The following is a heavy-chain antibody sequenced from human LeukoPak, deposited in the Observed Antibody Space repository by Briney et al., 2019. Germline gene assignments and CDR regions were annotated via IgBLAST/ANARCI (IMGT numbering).Heavy chain of an antibody. CDR3: AREPGYCSSTSCSNYYYYGMDV. Sequence: GSSVKVSCKASGGTFSSYAISWVRQAPGQGLEWMGGIIPIFGTANYAQKFQGRVTITADEPTSTAYMELSSLRSEDTAVYYCAREPGYCSSTSCSNYYYYGMDVWGQGTTVTVSS. D-gene: IGHD2-2*01. V-gene: IGHV1-69*01. CDR2: IIPIFGTA. J-gene: IGHJ6*02. CDR1: GGTFSSYA.